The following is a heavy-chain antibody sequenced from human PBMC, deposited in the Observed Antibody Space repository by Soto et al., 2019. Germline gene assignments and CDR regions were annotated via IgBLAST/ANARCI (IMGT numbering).Heavy chain of an antibody. J-gene: IGHJ6*02. V-gene: IGHV1-8*01. Sequence: ASVKVSCKASGYTFTSYDINWVRQATGQGLEWMGWMNPNSGNTGYAQKFQGRVTMTGNTSISTAYMELSSLRSEDTAVYYCARVSRDFWSGYYLGDYYYGMDVWGQGTTVTVSS. D-gene: IGHD3-3*01. CDR2: MNPNSGNT. CDR3: ARVSRDFWSGYYLGDYYYGMDV. CDR1: GYTFTSYD.